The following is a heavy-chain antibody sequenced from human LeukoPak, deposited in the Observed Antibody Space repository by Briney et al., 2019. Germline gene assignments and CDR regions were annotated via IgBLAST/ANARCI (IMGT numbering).Heavy chain of an antibody. J-gene: IGHJ4*02. V-gene: IGHV3-7*01. CDR1: GFTFKKYW. Sequence: GESLRLSCAASGFTFKKYWMNWVRQVPGKGLECLANIKEDGSETYYADSVKGRFTISRENPKNFLFLQINSLRVEDTAVYYCARETPRRGETRDGYRWGQGTLVTVSS. D-gene: IGHD5-24*01. CDR3: ARETPRRGETRDGYR. CDR2: IKEDGSET.